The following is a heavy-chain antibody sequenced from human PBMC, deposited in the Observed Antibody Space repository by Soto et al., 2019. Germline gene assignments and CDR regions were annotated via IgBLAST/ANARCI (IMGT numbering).Heavy chain of an antibody. Sequence: PSETLSLTCTVPGGSISSGGYYWSWIRQHPGKGLEWIGYIYYSGSTYYNPSLKSRVTISVDTSKNQFSLKLSSVTAADTAVYYCARIRDSLDDYYYMDVWGKGTTVTVSS. CDR3: ARIRDSLDDYYYMDV. J-gene: IGHJ6*03. V-gene: IGHV4-31*03. D-gene: IGHD2-21*02. CDR2: IYYSGST. CDR1: GGSISSGGYY.